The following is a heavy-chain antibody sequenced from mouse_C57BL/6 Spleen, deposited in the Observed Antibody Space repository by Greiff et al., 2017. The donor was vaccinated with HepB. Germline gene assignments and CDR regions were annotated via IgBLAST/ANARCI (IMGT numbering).Heavy chain of an antibody. Sequence: VQLKESGAELVRPGASVKLSCTASGFNIKDDYMHWVKQRPEQGLEWIGWIDPENGDTEYASKFQGKATITADTSSNTAYLQLRSLTSEDTAVYYCTTAHYSNPHRYFDVWGTGTTVTVSS. CDR1: GFNIKDDY. V-gene: IGHV14-4*01. J-gene: IGHJ1*03. CDR2: IDPENGDT. D-gene: IGHD2-5*01. CDR3: TTAHYSNPHRYFDV.